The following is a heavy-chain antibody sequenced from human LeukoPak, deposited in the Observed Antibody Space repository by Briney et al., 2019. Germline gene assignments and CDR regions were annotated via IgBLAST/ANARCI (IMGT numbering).Heavy chain of an antibody. CDR2: ISSDGSST. D-gene: IGHD1-26*01. J-gene: IGHJ4*02. V-gene: IGHV3-74*01. CDR3: ARDPGSGSRGNDY. CDR1: GFTFSSYW. Sequence: GGSLRLSCAASGFTFSSYWMHWVRQAPGKGLVWVSRISSDGSSTTYADSVKGRFTISRDNAKNTLYLQMNSLRAEDTAVYYCARDPGSGSRGNDYWGQGTLVTVSS.